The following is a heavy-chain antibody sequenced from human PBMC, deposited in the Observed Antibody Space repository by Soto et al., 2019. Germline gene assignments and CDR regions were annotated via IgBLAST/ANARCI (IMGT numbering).Heavy chain of an antibody. J-gene: IGHJ4*02. CDR2: INSDDITT. CDR3: ARDRGYNFGSALDC. Sequence: GWSLRLACASSVFSFINFWMHWVRQAPGKGLVWVSRINSDDITTDYADSVKGRFTVSRNNAKNTLYLQINNLRAEDTAVYYCARDRGYNFGSALDCWGQGTLVTVSS. CDR1: VFSFINFW. D-gene: IGHD5-18*01. V-gene: IGHV3-74*01.